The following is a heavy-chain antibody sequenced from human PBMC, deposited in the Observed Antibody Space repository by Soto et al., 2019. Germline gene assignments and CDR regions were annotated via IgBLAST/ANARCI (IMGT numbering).Heavy chain of an antibody. CDR3: ARPYCRGPRCYLSYYGLEV. Sequence: QVQLLESGGGVVQPGRSLRLSCAASGFTFSSYAIHWVRQAPGKGLEWVAVISSDGSHKYYGDSVKGRFTVSRANSKNTLSRQLNSLRADDTAVYYCARPYCRGPRCYLSYYGLEVWGPGTRVTVSS. CDR2: ISSDGSHK. CDR1: GFTFSSYA. D-gene: IGHD2-2*01. J-gene: IGHJ6*02. V-gene: IGHV3-30-3*01.